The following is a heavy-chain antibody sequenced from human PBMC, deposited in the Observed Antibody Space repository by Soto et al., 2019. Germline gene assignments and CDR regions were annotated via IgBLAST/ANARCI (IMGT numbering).Heavy chain of an antibody. J-gene: IGHJ6*02. Sequence: SQTLSLTCVISGDSVSSNSAGWNWIRQSPSRGLEWLGRTYYKSKWNNDYALSVKSRITINPDTSKNQFSLHLYSVTPEDTAVYYCKRITWFPGMGVWGQGTPVTVYS. D-gene: IGHD3-10*01. CDR2: TYYKSKWNN. CDR3: KRITWFPGMGV. V-gene: IGHV6-1*01. CDR1: GDSVSSNSAG.